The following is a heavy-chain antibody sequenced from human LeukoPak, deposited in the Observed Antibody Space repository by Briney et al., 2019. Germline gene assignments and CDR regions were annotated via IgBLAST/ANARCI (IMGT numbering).Heavy chain of an antibody. V-gene: IGHV3-21*01. Sequence: GGSLRLSCADSGFTFSYYTMRWVRQAPGKGLEWVSSISSTGSSIYYADSVKGRFTISRDNAKNSLYLQMSSLRVEDTAVYYCARDDVAWNDVHWFDPWGQGTLVTVSS. J-gene: IGHJ5*02. CDR3: ARDDVAWNDVHWFDP. CDR1: GFTFSYYT. CDR2: ISSTGSSI. D-gene: IGHD1-1*01.